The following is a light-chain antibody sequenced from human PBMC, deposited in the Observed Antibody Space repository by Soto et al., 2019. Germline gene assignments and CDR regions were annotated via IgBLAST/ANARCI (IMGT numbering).Light chain of an antibody. Sequence: EIVLTQSPGTLSLSTGERATLSCRASQSVSTSYLAWYQQKPGQAPRLLIYGASSRATGIPDRFSGSGSGTDFTLTISRLEPEDLAVYYCQHYGSSLPYTFGQGTKLEIK. CDR1: QSVSTSY. V-gene: IGKV3-20*01. J-gene: IGKJ2*01. CDR2: GAS. CDR3: QHYGSSLPYT.